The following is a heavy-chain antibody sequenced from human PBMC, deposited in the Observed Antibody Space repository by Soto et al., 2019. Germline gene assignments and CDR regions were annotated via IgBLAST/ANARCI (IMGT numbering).Heavy chain of an antibody. Sequence: QVQLVQSGAEVKKPGASVKVSCKASGYTFTSYGISWVRQAPGQGLEWMGWISAYNGNTNYAQKLQGRVTMTTDTSTSTAYMELRSLRSDDTALYYCARAEAAGPGGPDRYYYYYYMDVWGKGTTVTVSS. J-gene: IGHJ6*03. CDR2: ISAYNGNT. CDR1: GYTFTSYG. CDR3: ARAEAAGPGGPDRYYYYYYMDV. D-gene: IGHD6-13*01. V-gene: IGHV1-18*01.